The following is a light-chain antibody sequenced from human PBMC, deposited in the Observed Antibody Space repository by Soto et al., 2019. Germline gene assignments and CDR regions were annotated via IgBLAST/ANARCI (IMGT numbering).Light chain of an antibody. V-gene: IGLV2-11*01. CDR3: CSYAGTFYV. CDR1: SNDVGGYNY. Sequence: QSALAQPRSVSGSPGQSVTISCTGTSNDVGGYNYVSWYQQHPGKAPKLMIYDVSKRPSGVPDCFSGSKSGNTASLTISGLQAEDEADYYCCSYAGTFYVFGTGTKVTVL. CDR2: DVS. J-gene: IGLJ1*01.